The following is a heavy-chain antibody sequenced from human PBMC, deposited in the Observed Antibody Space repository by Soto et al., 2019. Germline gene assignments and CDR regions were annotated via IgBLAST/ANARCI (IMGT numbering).Heavy chain of an antibody. D-gene: IGHD2-2*01. V-gene: IGHV1-3*01. J-gene: IGHJ1*01. CDR2: INAGNGNT. CDR3: AETVLGYCSSTSCQGYFQH. Sequence: QVQLVQSGAEVKKPGASVKVSCKASGYTFTSYAMHWVRQAPGQRLEWMGWINAGNGNTKYSQKFQGRVTITRDTSESTAYMELSSLRSEDTAVYYCAETVLGYCSSTSCQGYFQHWGQGTLVTVSS. CDR1: GYTFTSYA.